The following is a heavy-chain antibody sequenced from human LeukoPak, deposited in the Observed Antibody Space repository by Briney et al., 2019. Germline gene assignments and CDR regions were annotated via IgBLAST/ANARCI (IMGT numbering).Heavy chain of an antibody. CDR2: IYHSGSA. CDR1: GYSISSGYY. Sequence: SETLSLTCTVSGYSISSGYYWGWIRQPPGKGLEWIGSIYHSGSAYYNPSLKSRVTISVDTSKNQFSLKLSSVTAADTAVYYCARTGYYDSSGYSLHYFDYWGQGTLVTVSS. J-gene: IGHJ4*02. V-gene: IGHV4-38-2*02. D-gene: IGHD3-22*01. CDR3: ARTGYYDSSGYSLHYFDY.